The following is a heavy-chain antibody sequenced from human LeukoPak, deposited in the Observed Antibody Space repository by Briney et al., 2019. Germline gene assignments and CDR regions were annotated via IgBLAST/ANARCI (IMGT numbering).Heavy chain of an antibody. J-gene: IGHJ6*03. CDR1: RFTFTAYW. CDR3: ATRSCSISACRASSYHCMDF. V-gene: IGHV3-7*01. CDR2: IKQDGSEG. Sequence: GGSLRLSCAASRFTFTAYWMTWVRQAPGKGLEWVANIKQDGSEGYYVDSVKGRFTVSRDNAKSSLYLQLNSLRAEDTAVYYCATRSCSISACRASSYHCMDFWGKGTTVTVSS. D-gene: IGHD2-2*01.